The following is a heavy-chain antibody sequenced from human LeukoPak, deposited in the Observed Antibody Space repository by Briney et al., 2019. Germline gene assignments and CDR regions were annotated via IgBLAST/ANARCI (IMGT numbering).Heavy chain of an antibody. CDR1: GGSFTNYY. CDR3: ATYGMDV. Sequence: KPSETLSLTCAVYGGSFTNYYWSWIRQPPGKGLEWIGEINHSGSTNYNPSLKSRVTISVDTSKNQFSLKLSSVTAADTAVYYCATYGMDVWGQGTTVTVSS. CDR2: INHSGST. J-gene: IGHJ6*02. V-gene: IGHV4-34*01.